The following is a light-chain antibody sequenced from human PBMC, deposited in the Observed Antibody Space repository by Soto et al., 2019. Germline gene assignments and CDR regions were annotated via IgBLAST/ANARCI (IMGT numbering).Light chain of an antibody. CDR2: DVV. J-gene: IGLJ2*01. V-gene: IGLV2-11*01. Sequence: QSALTQPRSVSGSPGQSVTISCTGTSSDVGGYNYVSWYQQHPGKAPKLMIYDVVKRPSRVPDRFSGSKSGNTASLTISGLQAEDEADYYCCSYAGSYTLGAFGGGTKLTVL. CDR3: CSYAGSYTLGA. CDR1: SSDVGGYNY.